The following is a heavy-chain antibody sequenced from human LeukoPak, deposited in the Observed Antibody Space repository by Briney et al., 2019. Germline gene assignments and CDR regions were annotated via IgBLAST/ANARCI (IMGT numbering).Heavy chain of an antibody. CDR1: GGSISSYY. D-gene: IGHD1-7*01. CDR2: IYYSGST. Sequence: SETLSLTCTVSGGSISSYYWSWIRQPPGKGLEWIGYIYYSGSTNYNPSLKSRVTISVDTSKNQFSLKLGSVTAADTAVYYCAREKTSYFDYWGQGTLVTVSS. J-gene: IGHJ4*02. V-gene: IGHV4-59*01. CDR3: AREKTSYFDY.